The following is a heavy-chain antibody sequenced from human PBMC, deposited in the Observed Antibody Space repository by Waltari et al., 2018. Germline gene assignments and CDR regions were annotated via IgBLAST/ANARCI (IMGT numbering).Heavy chain of an antibody. CDR3: ARRRLLWFGESYWFDP. CDR1: GGTFSSYA. V-gene: IGHV1-69*01. CDR2: IIPIFGTA. D-gene: IGHD3-10*01. J-gene: IGHJ5*02. Sequence: QVQLVQSGAEVKKPGSSVKVSCKASGGTFSSYAISWVRPAPGQGLEWMGGIIPIFGTANYAQKFQGRVTITADESTSTAYMELSSLRSEDTAVYYCARRRLLWFGESYWFDPWGQGTLVTVSS.